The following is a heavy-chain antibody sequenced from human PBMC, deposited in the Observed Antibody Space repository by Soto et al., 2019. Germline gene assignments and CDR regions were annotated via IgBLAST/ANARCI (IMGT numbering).Heavy chain of an antibody. V-gene: IGHV4-4*02. CDR1: GGTVASSHW. CDR2: VYHTGDT. D-gene: IGHD2-21*02. J-gene: IGHJ5*02. Sequence: QVQLQESGPRLVKPSGSLSLTCGVSGGTVASSHWWGWVRQSPGGGLEWIGNVYHTGDTNFNPSLQSRVTISVDKSNNQVSLRLNSLTAADTAVYFCAREIVTAGGNNYFDPWGPGTLVTVSS. CDR3: AREIVTAGGNNYFDP.